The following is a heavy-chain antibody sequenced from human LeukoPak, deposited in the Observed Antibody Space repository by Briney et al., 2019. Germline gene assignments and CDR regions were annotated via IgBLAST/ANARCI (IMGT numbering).Heavy chain of an antibody. D-gene: IGHD4-11*01. CDR3: ARVEDSNYLDY. J-gene: IGHJ4*02. V-gene: IGHV5-51*01. CDR1: GYSFTSNW. Sequence: GESLKISCKSSGYSFTSNWIGWVRQMPGKGLEWMGILYPGDSETKYSPSFQGQVTISADKSISTAYLQWSSLKASDTAMYYCARVEDSNYLDYWGQGTLVTVSS. CDR2: LYPGDSET.